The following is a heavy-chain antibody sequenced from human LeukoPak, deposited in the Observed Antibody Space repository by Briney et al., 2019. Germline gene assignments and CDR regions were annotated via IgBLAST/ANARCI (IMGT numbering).Heavy chain of an antibody. J-gene: IGHJ4*02. CDR2: ISSSGSTI. D-gene: IGHD2-15*01. V-gene: IGHV3-11*01. CDR1: GFTFSDYY. Sequence: PGGSLRLSCAASGFTFSDYYMSWIRQAPGKGLEWVSYISSSGSTIYYADSVKGRFTISRDNAKNSLYLQMNSLRAEDTAVYYCTLAMYCSGGTCHLDYWGQGTLVTVSS. CDR3: TLAMYCSGGTCHLDY.